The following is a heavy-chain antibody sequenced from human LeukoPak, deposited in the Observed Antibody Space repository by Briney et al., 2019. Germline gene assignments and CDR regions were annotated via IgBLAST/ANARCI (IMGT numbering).Heavy chain of an antibody. CDR3: ARGDSSCYGDPSCLAEYFQH. D-gene: IGHD2-2*01. J-gene: IGHJ1*01. Sequence: YADSVRGRFTVSRDNSKNTLYLQMNSLRAEDTAVYYCARGDSSCYGDPSCLAEYFQHWGQGTLVTVSS. V-gene: IGHV3-30*01.